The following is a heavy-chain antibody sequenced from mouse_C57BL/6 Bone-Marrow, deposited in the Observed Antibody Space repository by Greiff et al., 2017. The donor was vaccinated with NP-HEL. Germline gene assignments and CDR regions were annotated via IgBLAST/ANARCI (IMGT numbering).Heavy chain of an antibody. CDR3: ARYYYGSSPWFAY. Sequence: QVQLKQPGAELVMPGASVKLSCKASGYTFTSYWMHWVKQRPGQGLEWIGEIDPSDSYTNYNQKFKGKSTLTVDKSSSTAYMQLSSLTSEDSAVDYCARYYYGSSPWFAYWGQGTLVTVSA. CDR2: IDPSDSYT. V-gene: IGHV1-69*01. CDR1: GYTFTSYW. D-gene: IGHD1-1*01. J-gene: IGHJ3*01.